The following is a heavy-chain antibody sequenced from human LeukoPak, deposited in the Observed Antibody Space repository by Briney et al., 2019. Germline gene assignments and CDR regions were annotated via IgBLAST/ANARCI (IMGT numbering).Heavy chain of an antibody. CDR3: ARDLGGDYDY. V-gene: IGHV4-59*01. Sequence: SETLSLTCTVSGGSISSYYWSWIRQPPGKGLEWIGYIYYSGSTNHNPSLKSRVTISVDTSKNQFSLKLSSVTAADTAVYYCARDLGGDYDYWGQGTLVTVSS. D-gene: IGHD4-17*01. CDR2: IYYSGST. J-gene: IGHJ4*02. CDR1: GGSISSYY.